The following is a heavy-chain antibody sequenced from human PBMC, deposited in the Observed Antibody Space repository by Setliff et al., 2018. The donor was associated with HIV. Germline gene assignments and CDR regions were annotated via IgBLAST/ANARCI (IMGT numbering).Heavy chain of an antibody. Sequence: SETLSLTCTVSGGSISSYYWSWIRLPPGKGLEYIGYIYYSGNTDYNPSIKSRVTISVDRSKNQFSLKLNSVTAADTAVYYCARSPGVDTNMAFDYWGQGTLVTVSS. CDR1: GGSISSYY. V-gene: IGHV4-59*01. CDR3: ARSPGVDTNMAFDY. CDR2: IYYSGNT. D-gene: IGHD5-18*01. J-gene: IGHJ4*02.